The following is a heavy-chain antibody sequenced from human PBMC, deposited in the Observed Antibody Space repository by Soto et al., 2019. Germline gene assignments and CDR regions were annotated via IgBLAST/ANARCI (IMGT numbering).Heavy chain of an antibody. CDR2: IIPSYDRA. Sequence: QVLLLQSGGEVKRPGSSVKVSCKASADAFKSYAISWVRQAPGQGLEYMGGIIPSYDRAKYAQKFQGRLTVTADIYTSTVYMELSGLKSEDTAVYFCARDPTNDYGDDTFDYWGQGTKVIVSS. V-gene: IGHV1-69*06. D-gene: IGHD4-17*01. CDR3: ARDPTNDYGDDTFDY. CDR1: ADAFKSYA. J-gene: IGHJ4*02.